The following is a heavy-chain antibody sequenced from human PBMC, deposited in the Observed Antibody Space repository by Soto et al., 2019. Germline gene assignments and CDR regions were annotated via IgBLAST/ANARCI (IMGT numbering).Heavy chain of an antibody. Sequence: GGSLRLSCAASGFTFSSYEMNWVRQAPGKGLEWVSYISSSGSTIYYADSVKGRFTISRDNAKNSLYLQMNSLRAGDTAVYYCARVTGGYRWYFDLWGRGTLVTVSS. CDR2: ISSSGSTI. CDR1: GFTFSSYE. CDR3: ARVTGGYRWYFDL. J-gene: IGHJ2*01. D-gene: IGHD5-12*01. V-gene: IGHV3-48*03.